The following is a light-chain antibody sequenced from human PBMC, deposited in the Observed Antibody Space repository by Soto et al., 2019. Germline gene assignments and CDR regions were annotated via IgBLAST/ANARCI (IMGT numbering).Light chain of an antibody. CDR2: EVD. CDR1: SSDVGGYNF. J-gene: IGLJ3*02. V-gene: IGLV2-14*01. Sequence: QSALTQPASVSGSPGQSITISCTGTSSDVGGYNFVSWYQQYPGKAPKLIIYEVDSRPSGVSNRFSGSKFGNTASLTISGLRAEDEADYYCSSWTSRTTQVLGGGTKLTVL. CDR3: SSWTSRTTQV.